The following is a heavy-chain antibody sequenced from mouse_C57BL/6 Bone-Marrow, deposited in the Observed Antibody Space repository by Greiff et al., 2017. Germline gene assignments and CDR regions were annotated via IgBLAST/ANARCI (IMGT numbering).Heavy chain of an antibody. CDR3: ARGCYYY. CDR1: GYTFTSYW. D-gene: IGHD1-1*01. Sequence: QVQLQQPGAELVRPGTSVKLSCKASGYTFTSYWMHWVKQRPGQGLEWIGVIDPSDSYTNYNQKFKGKATLTVDTSSSTAYMQLSSLTSEDSAVYYCARGCYYYWGQGTLVTVSA. J-gene: IGHJ3*01. V-gene: IGHV1-59*01. CDR2: IDPSDSYT.